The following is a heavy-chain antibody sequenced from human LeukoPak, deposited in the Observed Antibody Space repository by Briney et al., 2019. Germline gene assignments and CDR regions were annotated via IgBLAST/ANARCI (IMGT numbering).Heavy chain of an antibody. CDR1: GGTFSSYA. Sequence: SVKVSCKASGGTFSSYAISWVRQAPGQGLEWMGRIIPIFGTANYAQKFQGRVTITTDESTSTAYMELSSLRSEDTAVYYCARLGYCTNGVCYGYDYWGQGTLVTASS. V-gene: IGHV1-69*05. CDR2: IIPIFGTA. D-gene: IGHD2-8*01. CDR3: ARLGYCTNGVCYGYDY. J-gene: IGHJ4*02.